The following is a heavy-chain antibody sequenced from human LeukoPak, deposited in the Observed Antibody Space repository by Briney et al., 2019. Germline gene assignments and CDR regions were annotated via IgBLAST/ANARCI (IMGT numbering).Heavy chain of an antibody. CDR3: ANLHRSLPGTTDAFDI. Sequence: ASVKVSCMASGYTFTGYYMHWVRQAPGQGLEWMGWINPNSGGTNYAQKFQGRVTMTRDTSISTAYMELSRLRSDDTAVYYCANLHRSLPGTTDAFDIWGQGTMVTVSS. CDR1: GYTFTGYY. CDR2: INPNSGGT. J-gene: IGHJ3*02. D-gene: IGHD1-1*01. V-gene: IGHV1-2*02.